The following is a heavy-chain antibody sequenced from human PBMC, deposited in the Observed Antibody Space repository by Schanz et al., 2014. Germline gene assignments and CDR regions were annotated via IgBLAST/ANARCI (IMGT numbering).Heavy chain of an antibody. J-gene: IGHJ4*02. Sequence: QVQLVQSGAEVKKPGASVKVSCKASGYTFTGYYLHWVRQAPGQGLERMGWIHPKSGDTNYARKFKGRVTMTRDTSISTAYMELSRLTSDDTAVYYCAREGGPGNGRVFNYWGQGIQVTVSP. V-gene: IGHV1-2*02. CDR2: IHPKSGDT. CDR1: GYTFTGYY. D-gene: IGHD1-26*01. CDR3: AREGGPGNGRVFNY.